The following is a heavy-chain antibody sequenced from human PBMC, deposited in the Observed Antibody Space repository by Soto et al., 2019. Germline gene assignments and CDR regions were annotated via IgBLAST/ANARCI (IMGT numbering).Heavy chain of an antibody. CDR3: ARDSGSYGYRVFYYDYYGMDV. V-gene: IGHV3-7*05. Sequence: GGSLRLSCAASGFTFSSYWMSWVRQAPGKGLEWVANIKQDGSEKYYVDSVKGRFTISRDNAKNSLYLQMNSLRAEDTAVYYCARDSGSYGYRVFYYDYYGMDVWGQGTTVTVSS. CDR1: GFTFSSYW. J-gene: IGHJ6*02. D-gene: IGHD5-18*01. CDR2: IKQDGSEK.